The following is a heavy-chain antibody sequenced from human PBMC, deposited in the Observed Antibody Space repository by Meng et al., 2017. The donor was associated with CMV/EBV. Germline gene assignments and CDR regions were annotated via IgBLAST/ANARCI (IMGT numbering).Heavy chain of an antibody. CDR1: VGSFSGYY. Sequence: QVRLPPRGAHLLKPPDTLSLTGAVYVGSFSGYYLSWHRPPPGKWLERIVEINHSGSTTYNPSLKRRVTISVDTSKNQFSLKLSSVTAADTAVYYCARGVGGWFDPWGQGTLVTVSS. CDR3: ARGVGGWFDP. CDR2: INHSGST. J-gene: IGHJ5*02. V-gene: IGHV4-34*01. D-gene: IGHD1-26*01.